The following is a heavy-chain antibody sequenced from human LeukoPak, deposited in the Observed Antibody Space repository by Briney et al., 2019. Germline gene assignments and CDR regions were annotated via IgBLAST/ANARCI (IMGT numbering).Heavy chain of an antibody. D-gene: IGHD3-22*01. CDR3: ARGLFVYYYDSSGFQD. CDR1: GGSFSDYY. V-gene: IGHV4-34*01. Sequence: SETLSLTCAVYGGSFSDYYWSWIRQPPGKGLEWIGEINHSGSTNYNPSLKSRVTISVDTSKNQFSLKLSSVTAADTAVYYCARGLFVYYYDSSGFQDWGQGTLVTVSS. J-gene: IGHJ4*02. CDR2: INHSGST.